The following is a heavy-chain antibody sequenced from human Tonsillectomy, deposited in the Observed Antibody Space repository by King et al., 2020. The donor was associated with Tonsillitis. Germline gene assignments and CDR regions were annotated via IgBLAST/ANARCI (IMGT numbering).Heavy chain of an antibody. V-gene: IGHV2-5*02. Sequence: TLQESGPTLVKPPQTLTLTCTFSGFSLSTSGVAVGWIRQPPGKALEWLALIYWDDDERYSPSLKNSLTITKDTSKNQVVLTMTNMDPVDTATSYCAHIGHGLRVFDYWGQGTLVTVSS. CDR1: GFSLSTSGVA. CDR2: IYWDDDE. J-gene: IGHJ4*02. D-gene: IGHD5-12*01. CDR3: AHIGHGLRVFDY.